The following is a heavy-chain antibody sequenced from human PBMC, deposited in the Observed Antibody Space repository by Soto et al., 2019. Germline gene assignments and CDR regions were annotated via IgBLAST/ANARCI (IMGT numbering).Heavy chain of an antibody. CDR1: GSPFTSYD. CDR3: ARGGLSLLWFGELLSPPQGHDYYYGMDV. V-gene: IGHV1-8*01. D-gene: IGHD3-10*01. J-gene: IGHJ6*02. Sequence: ASVKTSCKASGSPFTSYDLNWARQAPGQGLEWMGWMNPNSGNTGYAQKFQGRVTMTRNTSISTAYMELSSLRSEDTAVYYRARGGLSLLWFGELLSPPQGHDYYYGMDVWGQGTTVTVSS. CDR2: MNPNSGNT.